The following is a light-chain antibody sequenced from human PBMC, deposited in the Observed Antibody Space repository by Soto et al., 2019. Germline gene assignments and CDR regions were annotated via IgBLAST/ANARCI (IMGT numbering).Light chain of an antibody. CDR3: QQYNDWPRT. Sequence: EIVWTQSPATLSLSPGERATLSCRASQSVSSYLAWYQQKPGQAPRLLIYDASNRAPGIPARFSGSGSGTEFTLTISSLQSEDSAVYHCQQYNDWPRTFGQGTKV. CDR1: QSVSSY. CDR2: DAS. V-gene: IGKV3-15*01. J-gene: IGKJ1*01.